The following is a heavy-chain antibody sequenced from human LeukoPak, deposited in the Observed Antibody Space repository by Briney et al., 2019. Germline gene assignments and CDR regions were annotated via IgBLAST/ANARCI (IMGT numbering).Heavy chain of an antibody. Sequence: GGSLRLSCAASGFTFSSYEMNWVRQAPGKGLVWVSRINSDGSSTSYADSVKGRFTISRDNSKNTLYLQMNSLRAEDTAVYYCAKVVFGSYRENAFDIWGQGTMVTVSS. CDR3: AKVVFGSYRENAFDI. D-gene: IGHD1-26*01. CDR2: INSDGSST. V-gene: IGHV3-74*01. J-gene: IGHJ3*02. CDR1: GFTFSSYE.